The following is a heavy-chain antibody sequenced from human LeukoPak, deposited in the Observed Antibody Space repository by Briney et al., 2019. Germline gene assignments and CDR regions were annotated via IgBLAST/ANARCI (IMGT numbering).Heavy chain of an antibody. CDR3: AKAYGGNSES. Sequence: SETLSLTCAVYGGSFSGYYWSWIRQPPGEGLEWIGEINHSGSTNYNPSLKSRVTISVDTSKNQFSLKLSSVTAADTAVYYCAKAYGGNSESWGQGTLVTVSS. V-gene: IGHV4-34*01. J-gene: IGHJ4*02. CDR2: INHSGST. D-gene: IGHD4-23*01. CDR1: GGSFSGYY.